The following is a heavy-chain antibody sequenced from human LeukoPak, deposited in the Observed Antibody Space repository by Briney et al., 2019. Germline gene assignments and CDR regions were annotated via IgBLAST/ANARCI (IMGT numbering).Heavy chain of an antibody. CDR2: IIPIFGTA. CDR3: AIPQLGYCSSTSCYTRLEAAMDV. V-gene: IGHV1-69*13. Sequence: SVKVSCKASGGTFSSYAISWVRQAPGQGLEWMGRIIPIFGTANYAQKFQGRVTITADESTSTAYLELSSLRSEDTAVDYCAIPQLGYCSSTSCYTRLEAAMDVWGKGTTVTVSS. J-gene: IGHJ6*04. CDR1: GGTFSSYA. D-gene: IGHD2-2*02.